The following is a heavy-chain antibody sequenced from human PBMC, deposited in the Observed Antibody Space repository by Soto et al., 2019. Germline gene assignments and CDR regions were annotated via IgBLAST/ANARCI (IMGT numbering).Heavy chain of an antibody. J-gene: IGHJ3*02. D-gene: IGHD3-22*01. CDR3: ARVSGYYDSSGYYPPPDAFDI. CDR2: IYHSGST. Sequence: PSETLSLTCAVSGGSISSGGYSWSWIRRPPGKGLEWIGYIYHSGSTYYNPSLKSRVTISVDRSKNQFSLKLSSVTAADTAVYYCARVSGYYDSSGYYPPPDAFDIWGQGTMVTVSS. V-gene: IGHV4-30-2*01. CDR1: GGSISSGGYS.